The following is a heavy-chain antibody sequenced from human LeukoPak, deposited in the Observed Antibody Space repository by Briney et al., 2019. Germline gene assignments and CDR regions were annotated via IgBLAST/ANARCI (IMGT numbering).Heavy chain of an antibody. J-gene: IGHJ4*02. D-gene: IGHD3-10*01. CDR1: GGTFSSYA. V-gene: IGHV1-2*02. CDR2: INPESGGT. CDR3: AIGSGSSFGLDY. Sequence: ASVKVSCKASGGTFSSYAISWVRQAPGQGLEWLGRINPESGGTNYAQKFQGRVTLTRDTSISSAYMELSSLTSDDTAVYFCAIGSGSSFGLDYWGQGTLATVSS.